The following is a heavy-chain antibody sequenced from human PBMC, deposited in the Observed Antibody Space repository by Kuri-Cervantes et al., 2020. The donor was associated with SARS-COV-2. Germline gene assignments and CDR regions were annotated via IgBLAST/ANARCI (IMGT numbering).Heavy chain of an antibody. V-gene: IGHV1-2*02. CDR2: INPNSGGT. D-gene: IGHD6-6*01. Sequence: ASVKVSCKAFGYSFSDHYMYWVRQAPGQGLEWMGWINPNSGGTNYAQKFQGRVTMTRDTSISTAYMELSRLRSDDTAVYYCARDAPMYSSSGFGFDPWGQGTLVTVSS. CDR3: ARDAPMYSSSGFGFDP. J-gene: IGHJ5*02. CDR1: GYSFSDHY.